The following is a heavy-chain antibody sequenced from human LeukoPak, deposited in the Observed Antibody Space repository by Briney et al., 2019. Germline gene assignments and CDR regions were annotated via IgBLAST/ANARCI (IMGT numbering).Heavy chain of an antibody. Sequence: GASVKVSCKASGYTFTSYYMHWVRQAPGQGREWMGIINPSGGSTSYAQKFQGRVTMTRDMSTSTVYMELSSLRSEDTAVYYCARDRGCSSTSCYYYYYMDVWGKGTTVTVSS. D-gene: IGHD2-2*01. J-gene: IGHJ6*03. CDR1: GYTFTSYY. CDR2: INPSGGST. V-gene: IGHV1-46*01. CDR3: ARDRGCSSTSCYYYYYMDV.